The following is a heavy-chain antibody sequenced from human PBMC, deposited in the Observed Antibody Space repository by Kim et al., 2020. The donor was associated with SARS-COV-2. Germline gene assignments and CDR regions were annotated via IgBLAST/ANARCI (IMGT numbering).Heavy chain of an antibody. CDR3: AREGHESASGHNYEIDY. V-gene: IGHV3-33*01. D-gene: IGHD3-10*01. Sequence: GGSLRLSCAASGFTFSNFDLNWVRQAPGKGLEWLSDIGNDGSNKYYADFLKGRFTISRDNSKNSLYLQMNSLRAEDTAVYYCAREGHESASGHNYEIDY. CDR1: GFTFSNFD. CDR2: IGNDGSNK. J-gene: IGHJ4*01.